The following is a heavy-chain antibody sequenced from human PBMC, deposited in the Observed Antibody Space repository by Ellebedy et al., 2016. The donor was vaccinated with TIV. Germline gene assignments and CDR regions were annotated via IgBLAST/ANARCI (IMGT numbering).Heavy chain of an antibody. CDR2: IYPDDSDT. Sequence: KVSCKGSGFSFTNYWIGWVRQMPGKGLEWMGIIYPDDSDTRYSPSFQGQVNMSADKSITTAYLQWSSLKASDTAMYYCARDSGLDYWGQGTLVTVSS. CDR3: ARDSGLDY. CDR1: GFSFTNYW. D-gene: IGHD1-14*01. J-gene: IGHJ4*02. V-gene: IGHV5-51*01.